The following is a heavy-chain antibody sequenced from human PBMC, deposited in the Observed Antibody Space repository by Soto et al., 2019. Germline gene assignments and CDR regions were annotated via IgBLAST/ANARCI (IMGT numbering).Heavy chain of an antibody. V-gene: IGHV3-21*01. J-gene: IGHJ4*02. D-gene: IGHD6-13*01. Sequence: EVQLAESGGGLVKPGGSLTLSCAASGFTFSVSTMNWVRQAPGERLEWVSSISSGTTYFYYADSVKGRFSISRDNAKHSLYLQMNSLRVEDTAVYYCARGDGTGLHSSGWSPRFWGQGTLVTVSS. CDR3: ARGDGTGLHSSGWSPRF. CDR1: GFTFSVST. CDR2: ISSGTTYF.